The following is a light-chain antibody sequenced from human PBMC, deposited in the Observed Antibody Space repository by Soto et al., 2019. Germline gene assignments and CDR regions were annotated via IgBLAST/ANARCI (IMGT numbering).Light chain of an antibody. Sequence: EIVLTQSPATLSLSPWERATLSCRASQSLSKSLVWYQQKPGLAPRLLIDGASNRATGIPARFSGSGSGTDFTLTISRLEPEDFAMYYCLHHGSSLWTFGQGTKVDIK. CDR2: GAS. CDR3: LHHGSSLWT. J-gene: IGKJ1*01. V-gene: IGKV3-20*01. CDR1: QSLSKS.